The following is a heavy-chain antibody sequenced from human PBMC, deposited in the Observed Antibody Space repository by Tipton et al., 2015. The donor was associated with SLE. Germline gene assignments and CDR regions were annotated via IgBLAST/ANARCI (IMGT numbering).Heavy chain of an antibody. Sequence: TLSLTCTVSGGSLSGNGYYWAWIRQPPGKGLEWIGEINHSGSTNYNPSLKSRVTISVDTSKNQFSLKLGSVTAADTAVYYCASGILTGNAAFDVWGQGTMVTVSS. V-gene: IGHV4-34*01. D-gene: IGHD3-9*01. CDR2: INHSGST. CDR1: GGSLSGNGYY. J-gene: IGHJ3*01. CDR3: ASGILTGNAAFDV.